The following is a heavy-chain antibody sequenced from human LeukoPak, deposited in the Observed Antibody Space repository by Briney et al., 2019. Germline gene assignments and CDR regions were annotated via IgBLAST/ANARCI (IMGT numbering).Heavy chain of an antibody. CDR1: EYAFNDYF. J-gene: IGHJ4*02. Sequence: GASVKVSCKATEYAFNDYFMHWVRQAPGQGLEWMGGINPSSGGTNYAQKFQARVTMTRDTSISTAYMELSRLTSDDTAVYYCARRGYSAYDIAYWGQGTLVTVSS. CDR3: ARRGYSAYDIAY. D-gene: IGHD5-12*01. CDR2: INPSSGGT. V-gene: IGHV1-2*02.